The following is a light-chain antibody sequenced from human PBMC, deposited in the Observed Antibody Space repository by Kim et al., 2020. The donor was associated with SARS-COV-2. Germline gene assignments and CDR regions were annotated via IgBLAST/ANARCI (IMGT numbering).Light chain of an antibody. CDR3: QVWDSITDPVI. Sequence: APGKTARITCGGNNLGRRSVHWYQQKPGQAPVLILFDDSDRSSGIPERFSGSNSGNTATLTISRVEAGDEADYYCQVWDSITDPVIFGGGTQLTVL. CDR1: NLGRRS. J-gene: IGLJ2*01. V-gene: IGLV3-21*03. CDR2: DDS.